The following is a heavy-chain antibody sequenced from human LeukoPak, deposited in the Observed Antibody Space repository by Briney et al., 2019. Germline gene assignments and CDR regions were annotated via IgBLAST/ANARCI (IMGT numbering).Heavy chain of an antibody. CDR1: GYTFTSYG. CDR2: INPTGGST. D-gene: IGHD6-19*01. V-gene: IGHV1-46*01. Sequence: ASVKVSCKASGYTFTSYGISWVRQAPGQGLEWMGIINPTGGSTTYAQKFQGRVTMTRDTSTSTVYMELSSLRSDDTAVYYCARGLAVADYWGLGTLVTVSS. CDR3: ARGLAVADY. J-gene: IGHJ4*02.